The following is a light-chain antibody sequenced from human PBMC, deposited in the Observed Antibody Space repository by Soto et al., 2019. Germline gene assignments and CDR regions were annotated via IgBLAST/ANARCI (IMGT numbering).Light chain of an antibody. V-gene: IGKV2-28*01. CDR3: MQALQTPRFT. CDR1: QSLLHSNGYNY. J-gene: IGKJ3*01. Sequence: DIVMTQSPLSLPVTPGEPASISCRSSQSLLHSNGYNYSDWYLQKPGQSPQLLIYLGSNRASGVPDRFSGSGSGTDFTLKISRVEAEDVGVYYCMQALQTPRFTFGPGTKVDIK. CDR2: LGS.